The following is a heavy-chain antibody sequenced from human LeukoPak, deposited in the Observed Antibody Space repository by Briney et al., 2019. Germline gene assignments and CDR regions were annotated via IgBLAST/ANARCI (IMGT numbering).Heavy chain of an antibody. J-gene: IGHJ4*02. CDR1: GGSINNYY. D-gene: IGHD1-26*01. Sequence: SETLSLTCTVSGGSINNYYWSWIRQPPGRGLEWIGQIYYSGITSYNPSLKSRVTVSVETPKNQFSLRLNSVTAADTAVYYCARHRTGDTKAFYYWGQGTLAIVSS. CDR2: IYYSGIT. CDR3: ARHRTGDTKAFYY. V-gene: IGHV4-59*08.